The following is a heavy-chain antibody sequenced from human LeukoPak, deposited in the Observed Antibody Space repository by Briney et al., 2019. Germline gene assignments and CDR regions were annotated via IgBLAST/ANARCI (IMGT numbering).Heavy chain of an antibody. CDR2: INHSGST. CDR3: ARGTVTTGPYFQH. Sequence: ASETLSLTCAVYGGSFSGYYWGWIRQPPGKGLAWIGEINHSGSTNYNPTLKSRVTISVDTSKNRFSLKLSSVTAADTAVYYCARGTVTTGPYFQHWGQGTLVTVSS. V-gene: IGHV4-34*01. CDR1: GGSFSGYY. J-gene: IGHJ1*01. D-gene: IGHD4-17*01.